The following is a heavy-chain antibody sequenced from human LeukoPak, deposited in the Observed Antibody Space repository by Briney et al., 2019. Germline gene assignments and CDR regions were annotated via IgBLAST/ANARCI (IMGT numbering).Heavy chain of an antibody. V-gene: IGHV3-7*01. J-gene: IGHJ4*02. Sequence: GGSLRLSCAASGFTFDNYWMAWVRQAPGKGLEWVANINQGESQRYYVDSVKGRFIISRDNAKHSLYLQMNSLRAEDTAVYYCAKWRWQPSEFEYWGQGTLVTVSS. CDR1: GFTFDNYW. CDR2: INQGESQR. CDR3: AKWRWQPSEFEY. D-gene: IGHD5-24*01.